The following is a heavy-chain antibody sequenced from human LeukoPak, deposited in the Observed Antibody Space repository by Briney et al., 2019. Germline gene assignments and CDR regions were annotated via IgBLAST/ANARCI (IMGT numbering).Heavy chain of an antibody. V-gene: IGHV4-59*01. CDR1: GGSISTYF. CDR2: IYYSGST. D-gene: IGHD4-23*01. CDR3: ARVSRGNSVGGDY. Sequence: PSETLSLTCTVSGGSISTYFWSWIRQPPGKGLEWIGYIYYSGSTNYNPSLKSRVIISLDTSKNQFSLKLSSVTAADTAMYYCARVSRGNSVGGDYWGQGALVTVSS. J-gene: IGHJ4*02.